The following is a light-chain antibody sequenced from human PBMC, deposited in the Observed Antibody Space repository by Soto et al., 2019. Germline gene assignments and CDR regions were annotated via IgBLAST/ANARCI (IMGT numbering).Light chain of an antibody. Sequence: QSALTQPASVSGSPGQSITISCTGTSRDVGGYNYVSWHQQHPGKAPKVIITEVSNRPSGVSNRFSGSKSGNTGSLTISGLQAEDEADYYCSSYISSSTFVVFGGGTKLTVL. CDR2: EVS. J-gene: IGLJ2*01. CDR1: SRDVGGYNY. CDR3: SSYISSSTFVV. V-gene: IGLV2-14*01.